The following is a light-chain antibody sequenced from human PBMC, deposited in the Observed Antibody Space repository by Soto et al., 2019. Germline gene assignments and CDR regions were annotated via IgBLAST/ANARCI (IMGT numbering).Light chain of an antibody. J-gene: IGLJ2*01. CDR3: CSYACSSTYVV. CDR1: SSDVGSYNP. Sequence: QSALTQPASVSGSPGQSITISCTGTSSDVGSYNPVSWYQQHPGKAPKLMIYEGSKRPSGVSNRFSGSKSGNTASLTISGLQAEDEADYYCCSYACSSTYVVFGGGTKLTVL. CDR2: EGS. V-gene: IGLV2-23*01.